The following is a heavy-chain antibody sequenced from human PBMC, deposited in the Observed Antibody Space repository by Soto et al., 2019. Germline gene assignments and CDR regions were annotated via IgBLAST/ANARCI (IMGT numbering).Heavy chain of an antibody. V-gene: IGHV3-66*01. Sequence: GSLRLSCAASGFTVSSNYMSWVRQAPGKGLEWVSVIYSGGSTYYADSVKGRFTISRDNSKNTLYPQMNSLRAEDTAVYYCARGSPAKYSSSWYPDDYWGQGTLVTVSS. J-gene: IGHJ4*02. CDR3: ARGSPAKYSSSWYPDDY. D-gene: IGHD6-13*01. CDR1: GFTVSSNY. CDR2: IYSGGST.